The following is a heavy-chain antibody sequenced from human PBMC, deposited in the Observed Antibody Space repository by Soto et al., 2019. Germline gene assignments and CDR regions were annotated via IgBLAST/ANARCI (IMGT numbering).Heavy chain of an antibody. CDR2: TYSGGST. J-gene: IGHJ6*03. CDR1: GFTVSSNY. V-gene: IGHV3-66*01. CDR3: ARGQVYMDV. Sequence: GGSLRLSCAASGFTVSSNYMSWVRQAPGKGLEWVSLTYSGGSTYYADSVKGRFTISRDSSKNTLYLQMNSLRAEETAVYYCARGQVYMDVWGKGTTVTVSS.